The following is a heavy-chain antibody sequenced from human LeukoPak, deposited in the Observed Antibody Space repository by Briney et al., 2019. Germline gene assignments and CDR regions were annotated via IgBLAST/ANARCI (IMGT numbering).Heavy chain of an antibody. J-gene: IGHJ4*02. CDR2: IYVGGTT. CDR3: ARGKRPYDSSGFYWFDY. CDR1: GFTVSSNY. V-gene: IGHV3-66*01. Sequence: GGSLRLSCAASGFTVSSNYMSWVRQAPGKGLEWVSIIYVGGTTYYADSVKGRFTISRDNSKNTLYLQMNSLRAEDTAVFYCARGKRPYDSSGFYWFDYWGQGTLVTVSS. D-gene: IGHD3-22*01.